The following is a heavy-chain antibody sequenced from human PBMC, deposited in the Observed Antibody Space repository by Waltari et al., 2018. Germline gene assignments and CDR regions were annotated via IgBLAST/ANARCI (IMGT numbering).Heavy chain of an antibody. V-gene: IGHV4-34*01. Sequence: QVQLQQWGAGMLKTSETLSLTCAVYGGSFSGYYWSWTRQPPGKGLEWLGEINHIGSTHYNPSLKGRVTISVDSSKNQFSLKLSSVPAADTAVYYCARKYSNPDYYYYYGMDVWGQGTTVTVSS. CDR1: GGSFSGYY. J-gene: IGHJ6*02. CDR3: ARKYSNPDYYYYYGMDV. D-gene: IGHD4-4*01. CDR2: INHIGST.